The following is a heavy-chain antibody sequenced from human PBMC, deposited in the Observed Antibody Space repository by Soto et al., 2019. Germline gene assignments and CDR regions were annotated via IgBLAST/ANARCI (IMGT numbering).Heavy chain of an antibody. Sequence: GESLKISWKGSGYSFTTFLIGWVRQMPGKGLEWMGIIFPADSDTRYSPSFQGQVTISADKSISTAYLQWDSLKASDTAIYYCATPYGDYDYWGQGTLVTVSS. V-gene: IGHV5-51*01. CDR1: GYSFTTFL. CDR2: IFPADSDT. D-gene: IGHD4-17*01. J-gene: IGHJ4*02. CDR3: ATPYGDYDY.